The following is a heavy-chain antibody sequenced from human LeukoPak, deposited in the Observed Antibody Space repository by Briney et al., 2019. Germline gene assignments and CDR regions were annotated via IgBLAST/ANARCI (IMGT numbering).Heavy chain of an antibody. CDR1: GYTFTSYA. CDR2: INAGNGNT. D-gene: IGHD3-3*01. Sequence: GASVKVSCKASGYTFTSYAMHWVRQAPGQRLEWMGWINAGNGNTKYSQKFQGRVTITRDTSASTAYMELSSLRSEDTAVYYCARHDDWLDYYYYGMDVWGQGTTVTVSS. CDR3: ARHDDWLDYYYYGMDV. J-gene: IGHJ6*02. V-gene: IGHV1-3*01.